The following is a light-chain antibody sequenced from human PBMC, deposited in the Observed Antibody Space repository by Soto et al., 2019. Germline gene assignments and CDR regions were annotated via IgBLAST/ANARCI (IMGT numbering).Light chain of an antibody. Sequence: IQLTQSPSSLSASVGDRVTITCRASQGISSYLAWYQHKPGKAPKLLIYAASTLQGGVPSRCSRGGSWTDFTLTISSLPPEDFASYSCQHFDSYPLTFGRGTKVEIK. CDR3: QHFDSYPLT. V-gene: IGKV1-9*01. J-gene: IGKJ4*01. CDR2: AAS. CDR1: QGISSY.